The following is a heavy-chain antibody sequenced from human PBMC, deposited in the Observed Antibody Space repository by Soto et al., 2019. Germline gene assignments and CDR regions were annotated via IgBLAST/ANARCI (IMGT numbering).Heavy chain of an antibody. Sequence: QVQLQESGPGLVKPSETLSLTCTVSGGSISRYYWSWIRQPPGKGLEWIGYIYYSGSTNYNPSLKSRVTISVDTSKNQFSLKLSSVTAADTAVYYCARDRGIAAAGIIDYWGQGTLVTVSS. CDR2: IYYSGST. D-gene: IGHD6-13*01. J-gene: IGHJ4*02. V-gene: IGHV4-59*01. CDR3: ARDRGIAAAGIIDY. CDR1: GGSISRYY.